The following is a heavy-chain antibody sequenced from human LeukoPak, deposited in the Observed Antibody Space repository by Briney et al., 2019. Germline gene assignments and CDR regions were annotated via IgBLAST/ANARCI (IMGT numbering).Heavy chain of an antibody. D-gene: IGHD5-12*01. V-gene: IGHV4-30-4*08. CDR1: GGSISSGDYY. Sequence: PSETLSLTCTVSGGSISSGDYYWSWIRQPPGKGLEWIGYIYYSGSTYYNPSLKSRVTISVDKSKNQFSLKLSSVTAADTAVYYCARGYSGYDSPEYWGQGTLVTVSS. CDR2: IYYSGST. J-gene: IGHJ4*02. CDR3: ARGYSGYDSPEY.